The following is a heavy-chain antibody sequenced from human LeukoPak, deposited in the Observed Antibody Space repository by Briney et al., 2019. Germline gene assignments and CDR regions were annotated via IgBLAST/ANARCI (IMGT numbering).Heavy chain of an antibody. D-gene: IGHD5-24*01. Sequence: SQILSLTCAVSGGSISSGGYSWSWIRQPPGKGLEWIGYIYHSGSTYYNPSLKSRVTISVDRSKNQFSLKLSSVTAADTAVYYCAGGYNFEDYWGQGTLVTVSS. CDR3: AGGYNFEDY. V-gene: IGHV4-30-2*01. CDR2: IYHSGST. CDR1: GGSISSGGYS. J-gene: IGHJ4*02.